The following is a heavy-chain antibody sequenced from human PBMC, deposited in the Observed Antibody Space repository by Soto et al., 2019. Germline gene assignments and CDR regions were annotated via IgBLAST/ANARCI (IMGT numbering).Heavy chain of an antibody. V-gene: IGHV1-69*01. CDR3: AREPLAPGFIAVAGNSSDYYFDY. CDR1: GGTFSSYA. Sequence: QVQLVQSGAEVKKPGSSVKVSCKASGGTFSSYAISWVRQAPGQGIEWMGGIIPIFGTANYAQKFQGRVTMTADESTSTAYMELSSLRSEDTAVYYCAREPLAPGFIAVAGNSSDYYFDYWGQGTLVTVSS. CDR2: IIPIFGTA. D-gene: IGHD6-19*01. J-gene: IGHJ4*02.